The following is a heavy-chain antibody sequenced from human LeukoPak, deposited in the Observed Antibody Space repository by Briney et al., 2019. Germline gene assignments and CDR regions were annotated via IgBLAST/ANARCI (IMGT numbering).Heavy chain of an antibody. CDR1: GFTFSSYG. J-gene: IGHJ4*02. CDR2: ISSSSSYI. D-gene: IGHD3-10*01. Sequence: PGGSLRLSCAASGFTFSSYGMSWVRQAPGKGLEWVSSISSSSSYIYYADSVKGRFTISRDNAKNSLYLQMNSLRAEDTAVYYCARDEVVRGVIRVFDYWGQGTLVTVSS. V-gene: IGHV3-21*01. CDR3: ARDEVVRGVIRVFDY.